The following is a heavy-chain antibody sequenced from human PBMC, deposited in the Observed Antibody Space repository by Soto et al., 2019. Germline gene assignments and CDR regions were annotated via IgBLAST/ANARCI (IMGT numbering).Heavy chain of an antibody. J-gene: IGHJ4*02. CDR1: GYTFTSYY. CDR2: LNPTSGST. V-gene: IGHV1-46*01. D-gene: IGHD2-15*01. CDR3: ARAGSAIVVVVTASTGGYFDY. Sequence: QVQLVQSGAEVEKPGASVKLSCKASGYTFTSYYIHWVRQAPGQGVEWMGILNPTSGSTTYAQKFQGRVAMTRDTSTSTVYMELSSLRSEDTAVYYCARAGSAIVVVVTASTGGYFDYWGQGTLVTVSS.